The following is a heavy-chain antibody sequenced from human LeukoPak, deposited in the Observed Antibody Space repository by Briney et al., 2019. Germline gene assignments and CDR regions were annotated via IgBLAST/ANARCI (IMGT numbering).Heavy chain of an antibody. CDR3: AREPHDFWSGNYMGV. CDR1: GFTFSSYW. D-gene: IGHD3-3*01. J-gene: IGHJ6*03. CDR2: IKQDGSEK. V-gene: IGHV3-7*01. Sequence: PGGSLRLSCAASGFTFSSYWMSWVRQAPGKGLEWVANIKQDGSEKYYVDSVQGRFTISRDNAKNSLYLQMNSLRAEDTAVYYCAREPHDFWSGNYMGVWGKGTTVTVSS.